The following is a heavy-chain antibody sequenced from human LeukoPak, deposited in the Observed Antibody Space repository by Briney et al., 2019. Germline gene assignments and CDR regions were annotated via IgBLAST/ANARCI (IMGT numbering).Heavy chain of an antibody. CDR3: AHRPYNYYDSSGYYGNFDY. CDR1: GFSLSTSGVG. Sequence: SGPTLVKPTQTLTLTCTFSGFSLSTSGVGVGWIRQPPGKALEWLAPIYWDDDKRYSPSLKSRLTITKDTSKNQVVLTMTNMDPVDTATYYCAHRPYNYYDSSGYYGNFDYWGQGTLVTVSS. D-gene: IGHD3-22*01. J-gene: IGHJ4*02. V-gene: IGHV2-5*02. CDR2: IYWDDDK.